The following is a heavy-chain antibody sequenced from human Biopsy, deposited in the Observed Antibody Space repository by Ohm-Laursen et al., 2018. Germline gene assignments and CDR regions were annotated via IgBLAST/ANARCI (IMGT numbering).Heavy chain of an antibody. CDR1: GYTFTTYA. V-gene: IGHV1-18*01. CDR2: ISTYNGNT. D-gene: IGHD3-10*01. CDR3: ARGIGSMVRGVIINVNNWFDP. J-gene: IGHJ5*02. Sequence: ASVKVSCNASGYTFTTYAISWVRQAPGQGLEWMGWISTYNGNTNYAQKVQGRVTMTTDTSTSTAHMELRSLRSDDAAVYYCARGIGSMVRGVIINVNNWFDPWGQGTLVTVSS.